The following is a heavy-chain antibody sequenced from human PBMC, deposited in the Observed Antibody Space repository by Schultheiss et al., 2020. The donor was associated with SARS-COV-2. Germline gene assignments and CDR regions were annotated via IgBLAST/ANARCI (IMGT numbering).Heavy chain of an antibody. CDR1: GFTFSDYY. J-gene: IGHJ6*02. Sequence: GGSLRLSCAASGFTFSDYYMSWIRQAPGKGLEWVSYISSSSSHTNYADSVKGRLTISRDNAKNSLYLQMNSLRAEDTAVYYCARGRSSGWLSDYYGMDVWGQGTTVTVSS. CDR2: ISSSSSHT. D-gene: IGHD6-19*01. V-gene: IGHV3-11*05. CDR3: ARGRSSGWLSDYYGMDV.